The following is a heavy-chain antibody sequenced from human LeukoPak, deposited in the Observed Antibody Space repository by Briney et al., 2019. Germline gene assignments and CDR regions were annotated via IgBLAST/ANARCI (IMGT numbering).Heavy chain of an antibody. CDR3: ARPPSRECSDGACTFDS. V-gene: IGHV3-20*04. D-gene: IGHD2-8*01. Sequence: GGSLRLLCTASGFSFDEYAMNWVRQVPRKGLEWVAGVNWNGGLTDYADSVKGRFTLSREDAKNSLYLDMNNLRAEATALYYCARPPSRECSDGACTFDSWGQGTLVTVSS. CDR2: VNWNGGLT. CDR1: GFSFDEYA. J-gene: IGHJ4*02.